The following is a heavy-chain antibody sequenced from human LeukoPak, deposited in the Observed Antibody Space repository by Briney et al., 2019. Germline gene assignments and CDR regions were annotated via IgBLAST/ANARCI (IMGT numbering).Heavy chain of an antibody. Sequence: GGSLRLSCAASGFSFSDYAMHWVRQAPGKGLEWVAIISYDGSNKYYADSVKGRFTISRDNSKNTQYLQMNSLRAEDTAIYYCAREVPAADYWGQGTLVTVSS. J-gene: IGHJ4*02. CDR3: AREVPAADY. D-gene: IGHD2-2*01. V-gene: IGHV3-30-3*01. CDR1: GFSFSDYA. CDR2: ISYDGSNK.